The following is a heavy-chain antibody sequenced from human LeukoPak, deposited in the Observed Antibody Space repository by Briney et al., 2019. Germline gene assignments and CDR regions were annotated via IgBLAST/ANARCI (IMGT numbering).Heavy chain of an antibody. CDR3: ATDQAVEMAN. V-gene: IGHV1-46*01. CDR1: GYTFTSYY. CDR2: INPSGGST. D-gene: IGHD5-24*01. Sequence: ASVKVSCKASGYTFTSYYMHWVRQAPGQGLEWMGIINPSGGSTSYAQKFQGRVTMTEDTSADTAYMELSSLRSEDTAVYYCATDQAVEMANWGQGALVTVSS. J-gene: IGHJ4*02.